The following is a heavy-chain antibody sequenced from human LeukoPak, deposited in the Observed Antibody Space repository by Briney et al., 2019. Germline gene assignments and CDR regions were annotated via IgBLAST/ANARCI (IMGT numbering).Heavy chain of an antibody. CDR2: IIPIFGTA. J-gene: IGHJ4*02. CDR1: GGTFSSYA. V-gene: IGHV1-69*05. D-gene: IGHD6-19*01. CDR3: ARGRTGSSGWYGY. Sequence: SVKVSCKASGGTFSSYAISWVRQAPGQGLEWMGRIIPIFGTANYAQKFQGRATITTDESTSTAYMELSSLRSEDTAVYYCARGRTGSSGWYGYWGQGTLVTVSS.